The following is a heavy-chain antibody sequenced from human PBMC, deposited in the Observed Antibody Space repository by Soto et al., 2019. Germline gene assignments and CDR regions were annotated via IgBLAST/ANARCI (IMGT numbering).Heavy chain of an antibody. CDR3: ASNVADTSPVKY. V-gene: IGHV3-74*01. Sequence: HPGGSLRLSCAASGITFSSNWMHWVRQAPGKGLVWVSRINGAGSSTNYADSVKGRFTISRDNAKNTLYLQMNSLSADDTAVYYCASNVADTSPVKYWGQGTLVTVSS. CDR2: INGAGSST. CDR1: GITFSSNW. J-gene: IGHJ4*02. D-gene: IGHD6-19*01.